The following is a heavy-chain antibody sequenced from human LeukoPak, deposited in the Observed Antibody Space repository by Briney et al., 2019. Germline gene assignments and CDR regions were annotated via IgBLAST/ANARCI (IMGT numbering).Heavy chain of an antibody. Sequence: GGSVKVSCKASGYTFTGYYMHWVRQAPGQGLEWMGWNNPNSGGTNYAQKFQGRVTMTRDTSISTAYMELSRLRSDDTAVYYCARIIVATFLASGRWFDPWGQGTLVTVSS. J-gene: IGHJ5*02. CDR1: GYTFTGYY. D-gene: IGHD5-12*01. V-gene: IGHV1-2*02. CDR2: NNPNSGGT. CDR3: ARIIVATFLASGRWFDP.